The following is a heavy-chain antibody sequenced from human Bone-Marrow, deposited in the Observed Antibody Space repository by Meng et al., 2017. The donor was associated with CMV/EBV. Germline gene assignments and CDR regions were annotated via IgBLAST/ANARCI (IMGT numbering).Heavy chain of an antibody. CDR1: GYTFTSYG. Sequence: ASVKVSCKASGYTFTSYGISWVRQAPGQGLEWMGWISAYNGNTNYAQKLQGRVTMTTDTSTSTAYMEVRSLRSDDTAIYYCARDIIAARPGFYHYGMDVWGQGTTVTVSS. J-gene: IGHJ6*02. D-gene: IGHD6-6*01. CDR2: ISAYNGNT. CDR3: ARDIIAARPGFYHYGMDV. V-gene: IGHV1-18*01.